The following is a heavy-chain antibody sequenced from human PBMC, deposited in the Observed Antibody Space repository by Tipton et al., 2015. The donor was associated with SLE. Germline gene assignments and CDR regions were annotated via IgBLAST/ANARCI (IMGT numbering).Heavy chain of an antibody. D-gene: IGHD2-2*01. Sequence: TLSLTCTVSGGSISNYYWSWIRQPAGKGLEWIGRIYFIGNTNYNPSLKSRVSMSVDTSKNQFSLKLTSVTAADTAVYYCARTLLPAARGAFDLWGPGTMVTVSS. J-gene: IGHJ3*01. CDR2: IYFIGNT. V-gene: IGHV4-4*07. CDR3: ARTLLPAARGAFDL. CDR1: GGSISNYY.